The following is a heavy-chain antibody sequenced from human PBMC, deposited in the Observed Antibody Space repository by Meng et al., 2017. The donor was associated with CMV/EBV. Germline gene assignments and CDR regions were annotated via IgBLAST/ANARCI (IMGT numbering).Heavy chain of an antibody. CDR3: ARFSSNWGRGNYYYYGMDV. J-gene: IGHJ6*02. CDR1: GFTFSDYY. D-gene: IGHD7-27*01. Sequence: GGSLRLSCAASGFTFSDYYMSWIRQAPGKGLEWVSYISSSGSTIYYADSVKGRITISRDNAKNSLYLQMNSLRAEDTAVYYCARFSSNWGRGNYYYYGMDVWGQGTTVTVSS. V-gene: IGHV3-11*01. CDR2: ISSSGSTI.